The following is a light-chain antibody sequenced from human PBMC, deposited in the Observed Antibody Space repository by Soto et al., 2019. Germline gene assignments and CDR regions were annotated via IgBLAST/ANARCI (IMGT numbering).Light chain of an antibody. V-gene: IGKV3-15*01. CDR2: GAF. Sequence: EVVLTQSPATLSVSPGEGVTLSCRASQSVGTTLAWYQQKPGQAPRLLIYGAFTRVTGIPARFSGSGSGTEFTLTISSLQAEDFAVYYCQEDSNWPVYTFAQGTKLEIK. CDR3: QEDSNWPVYT. J-gene: IGKJ2*01. CDR1: QSVGTT.